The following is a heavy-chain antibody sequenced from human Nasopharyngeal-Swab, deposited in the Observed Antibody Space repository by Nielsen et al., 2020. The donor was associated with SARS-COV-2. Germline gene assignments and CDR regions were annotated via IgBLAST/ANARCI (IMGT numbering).Heavy chain of an antibody. CDR1: GYTFTSYA. V-gene: IGHV1-3*01. J-gene: IGHJ4*02. D-gene: IGHD4-23*01. Sequence: ASVKVSCKASGYTFTSYAMHWVRQAPGQRLEWMGWINAGNGNTKYSQKFQGRVTITRDTYASTAYMALSSLRSEDTAVYYCARAKDGGKGFYFDYWGQGTLVTVSS. CDR2: INAGNGNT. CDR3: ARAKDGGKGFYFDY.